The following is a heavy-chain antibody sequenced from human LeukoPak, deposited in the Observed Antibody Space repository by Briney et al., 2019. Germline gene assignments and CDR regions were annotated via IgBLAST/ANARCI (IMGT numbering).Heavy chain of an antibody. Sequence: PGGSLRLSCAASGFTFSSYGMHWVRQAPGKGLEWVAVISYDGSNKYYADSVKGRFTISRDNSKNTLYLQMNSLRAEDTAVYYCARDRYYGSGEKRGVGDVWGQGTTVTVSS. D-gene: IGHD3-10*01. J-gene: IGHJ6*02. CDR1: GFTFSSYG. V-gene: IGHV3-30*03. CDR2: ISYDGSNK. CDR3: ARDRYYGSGEKRGVGDV.